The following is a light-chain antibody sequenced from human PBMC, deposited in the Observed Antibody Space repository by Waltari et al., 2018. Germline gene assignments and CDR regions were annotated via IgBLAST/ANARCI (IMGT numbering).Light chain of an antibody. CDR2: EVN. CDR1: SSDVGNYNY. V-gene: IGLV2-14*01. Sequence: QSALTQSASVSGSPGQSITISCTGTSSDVGNYNYVSWYQQHPGKAPKLMIHEVNNRPSGVSNRFSGSKSGDTASLTISGLQGEDEADYYCSSYSSISFLVFGSGTTVTVL. J-gene: IGLJ1*01. CDR3: SSYSSISFLV.